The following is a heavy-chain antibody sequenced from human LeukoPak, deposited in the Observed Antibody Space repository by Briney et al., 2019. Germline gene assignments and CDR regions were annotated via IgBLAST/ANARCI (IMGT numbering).Heavy chain of an antibody. CDR2: INHSRRT. D-gene: IGHD3-10*01. CDR3: ARGGSQFGELRFRRRNWFDP. Sequence: PGGSLRLSCTASGFTVSSNYMTWVRQPPGKGLEWIGEINHSRRTHYNPSLKSRVTISIDTSKNQFSLKLNSVTAADTAVYYCARGGSQFGELRFRRRNWFDPWGQGTLVTVSS. V-gene: IGHV4-34*01. CDR1: GFTVSSNY. J-gene: IGHJ5*02.